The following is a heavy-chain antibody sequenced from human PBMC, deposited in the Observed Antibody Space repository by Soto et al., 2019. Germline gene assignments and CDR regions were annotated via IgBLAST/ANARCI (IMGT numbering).Heavy chain of an antibody. CDR2: INPSNGFT. CDR1: GFTFNIYY. V-gene: IGHV1-46*02. D-gene: IGHD2-21*02. CDR3: ARDWPDTYRGGDCPLGYFYHGMDV. Sequence: QVQLVQSGAELKKPGASVSLSCKASGFTFNIYYIHWVRQSPGEGLQWLGVINPSNGFTSYAQKFQGRVTMTADTSTTTVYLELSGLRSGDTAVYFCARDWPDTYRGGDCPLGYFYHGMDVWGQGTAVTVSS. J-gene: IGHJ6*02.